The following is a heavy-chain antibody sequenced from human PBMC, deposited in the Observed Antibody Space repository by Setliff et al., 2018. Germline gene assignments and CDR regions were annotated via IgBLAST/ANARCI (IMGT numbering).Heavy chain of an antibody. D-gene: IGHD6-19*01. Sequence: ASETLSLTCSVSGASISSDGYYWSWIRQYPGKGLEWIGYIYYSGSTYYNPSLKSRVTISLDTSENQFSLELSSVTAADTAVYYSARSRTIAVKGGVFAVWGRGTLVTVSS. CDR1: GASISSDGYY. J-gene: IGHJ2*01. V-gene: IGHV4-31*03. CDR2: IYYSGST. CDR3: ARSRTIAVKGGVFAV.